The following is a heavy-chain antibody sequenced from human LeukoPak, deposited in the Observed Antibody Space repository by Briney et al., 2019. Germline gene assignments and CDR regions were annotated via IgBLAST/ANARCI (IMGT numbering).Heavy chain of an antibody. CDR3: AKDEKRYCSGGSCYFDY. V-gene: IGHV3-30*02. J-gene: IGHJ4*02. CDR1: GFTFSSYG. Sequence: PGGSLRLSCAASGFTFSSYGMHWVRQAPGKGLEWVAVIWYGGSNKYYADSVKGRFTISRDNSKNTLYLQMNSLRAEDTAAYYCAKDEKRYCSGGSCYFDYWGQGTLVTVSS. CDR2: IWYGGSNK. D-gene: IGHD2-15*01.